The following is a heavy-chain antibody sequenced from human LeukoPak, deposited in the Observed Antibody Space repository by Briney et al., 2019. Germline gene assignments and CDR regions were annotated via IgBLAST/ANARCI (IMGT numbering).Heavy chain of an antibody. D-gene: IGHD6-13*01. CDR1: GLTFSSYD. V-gene: IGHV3-13*01. J-gene: IGHJ3*02. Sequence: GGSLRLSCAASGLTFSSYDMHWVRQATGKGLEWVSAIGTAGDTYYPGSVKGRFTISRENAKNSLYLQMNSLRAGDTAVYYCARAPIAAAGTSDAFDIWGQGTMVTVSS. CDR3: ARAPIAAAGTSDAFDI. CDR2: IGTAGDT.